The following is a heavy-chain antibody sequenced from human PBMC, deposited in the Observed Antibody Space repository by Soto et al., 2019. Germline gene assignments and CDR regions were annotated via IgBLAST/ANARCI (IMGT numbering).Heavy chain of an antibody. J-gene: IGHJ4*02. D-gene: IGHD7-27*01. CDR1: GGSVSSVKYF. CDR3: ARTVMPVGNLAAFDH. V-gene: IGHV4-61*01. CDR2: IYNNGNT. Sequence: SETLSLTCNVSGGSVSSVKYFWSWIRQPPGKGLEWIAYIYNNGNTNYNPSLKMRAIISVDTSKNQCSLKLTSVTAADSAVYFCARTVMPVGNLAAFDHWGQGVLVTVSS.